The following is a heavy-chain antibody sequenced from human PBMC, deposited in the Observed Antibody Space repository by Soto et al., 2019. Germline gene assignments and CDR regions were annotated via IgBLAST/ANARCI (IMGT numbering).Heavy chain of an antibody. J-gene: IGHJ1*01. CDR2: ISGSGGST. CDR1: GFTFSSYA. CDR3: AREDESSGYAGTFHH. V-gene: IGHV3-23*01. Sequence: SLRLSCAASGFTFSSYAMRWVRQAPVKGLEWVSAISGSGGSTYYADSVKGRFTISRDNSKNTLYLQMDSLKPEDTAVYFCAREDESSGYAGTFHHWGQGTLVTVSS. D-gene: IGHD3-22*01.